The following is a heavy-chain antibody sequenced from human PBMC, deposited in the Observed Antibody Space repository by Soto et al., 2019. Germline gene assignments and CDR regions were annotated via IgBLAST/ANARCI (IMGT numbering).Heavy chain of an antibody. V-gene: IGHV4-59*01. Sequence: QVQLQESGPGLLKPSETLSLTCTVSGGSISTYSWSWIRQPPGKGLEWIGYISYSGSTNYNPSLKSRVTMSVDTSKNQFSLKLGSVTAADTAVYYCARVGIGYSGYEAVWGPGTTVTVSS. CDR3: ARVGIGYSGYEAV. D-gene: IGHD5-12*01. CDR2: ISYSGST. CDR1: GGSISTYS. J-gene: IGHJ6*02.